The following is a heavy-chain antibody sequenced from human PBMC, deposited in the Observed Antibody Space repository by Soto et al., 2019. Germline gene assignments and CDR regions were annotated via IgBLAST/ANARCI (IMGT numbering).Heavy chain of an antibody. J-gene: IGHJ4*02. CDR2: ISAYNGNT. Sequence: ASVKVSCKASGYTFTSYGISWVRQAPGQGLEWMGWISAYNGNTNYAQKLQGRVTMTTDTSTSTAYMELRSLRSDDTAVYYCARDTPGYDYVWGSYRYTKTPFDYWGQGTLVTVSS. V-gene: IGHV1-18*01. D-gene: IGHD3-16*02. CDR3: ARDTPGYDYVWGSYRYTKTPFDY. CDR1: GYTFTSYG.